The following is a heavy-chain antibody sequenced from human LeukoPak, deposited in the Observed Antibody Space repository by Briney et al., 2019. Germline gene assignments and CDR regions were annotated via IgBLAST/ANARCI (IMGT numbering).Heavy chain of an antibody. D-gene: IGHD4-17*01. J-gene: IGHJ4*02. CDR1: GFTFSSYG. CDR2: ISYDGSNK. Sequence: GGSLRLSCAASGFTFSSYGMHWVRQAPGKGLEWVAVISYDGSNKYYADSVKGRFTISRDNSKNTLYLQMNSLRAEDTAVYYCAKVANGDPHFDYWGQGTLVTVSS. CDR3: AKVANGDPHFDY. V-gene: IGHV3-30*18.